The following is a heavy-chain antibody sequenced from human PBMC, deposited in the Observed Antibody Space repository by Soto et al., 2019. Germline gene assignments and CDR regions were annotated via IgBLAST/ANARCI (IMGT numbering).Heavy chain of an antibody. CDR3: AKMEGPTAYYYAMDV. CDR1: GFTFSNYG. V-gene: IGHV3-23*01. J-gene: IGHJ6*02. Sequence: GGSLRLSCRTSGFTFSNYGMSWVRQAPGKGLEWVSGISGSGGSTYYADSVKGRFAISRDNSKNTLLLEINSLRVEDTAVYYCAKMEGPTAYYYAMDVWGQGTTVTVSS. D-gene: IGHD1-1*01. CDR2: ISGSGGST.